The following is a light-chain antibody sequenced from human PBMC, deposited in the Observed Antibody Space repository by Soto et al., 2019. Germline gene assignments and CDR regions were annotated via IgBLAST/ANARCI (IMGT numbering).Light chain of an antibody. Sequence: QCPLTRPPSASGALGQMVTVSCTWITSTIGAGYDVHWYQLLPGRAPKLLIYGNTNRPSGVPDRFSGSKSANSASLAITGLLAEDEAIYYCQSYDNTLSGPIYVFGTGTKGTVL. J-gene: IGLJ1*01. CDR3: QSYDNTLSGPIYV. CDR1: TSTIGAGYD. V-gene: IGLV1-40*01. CDR2: GNT.